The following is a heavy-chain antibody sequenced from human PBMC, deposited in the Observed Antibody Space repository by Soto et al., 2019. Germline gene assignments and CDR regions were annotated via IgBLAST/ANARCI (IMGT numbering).Heavy chain of an antibody. Sequence: GGSLRRSCAASGFTFSSYEMNWVRHAPGKGLEWVSYISSSGSTIYYADSVKGRFTISRDNAKNSLYLQMNSLRAEDTAVYYCARDRGYYDSSGYYEPSWYFDYWGQGTLVTVSS. D-gene: IGHD3-22*01. CDR2: ISSSGSTI. CDR1: GFTFSSYE. V-gene: IGHV3-48*03. J-gene: IGHJ4*02. CDR3: ARDRGYYDSSGYYEPSWYFDY.